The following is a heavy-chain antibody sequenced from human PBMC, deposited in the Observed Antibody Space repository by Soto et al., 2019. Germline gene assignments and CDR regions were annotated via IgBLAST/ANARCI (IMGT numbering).Heavy chain of an antibody. CDR1: GGSMSGYY. D-gene: IGHD3-16*02. CDR2: MYYSGIT. Sequence: SDTLSLTCSVSGGSMSGYYWSWIRQSPGKGLEWIGNMYYSGITKYNPSLKSRVSISIETSKNQFSLKLSSVTAADTAVYYCARTSLSAQSADVWGKGTTVTVSS. CDR3: ARTSLSAQSADV. V-gene: IGHV4-59*12. J-gene: IGHJ6*04.